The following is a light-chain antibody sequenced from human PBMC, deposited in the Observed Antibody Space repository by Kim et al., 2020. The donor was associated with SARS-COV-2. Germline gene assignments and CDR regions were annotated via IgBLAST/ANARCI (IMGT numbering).Light chain of an antibody. CDR3: CSYAGSDSFVV. CDR2: DVT. Sequence: QSVTRSCTGTNNDIGRYNYVSWYQLHPGKAPKLIIYDVTRRPSGVPHRFSGSKSADTASLTISGLQTEDEADYYCCSYAGSDSFVVFGGGTQLTVL. CDR1: NNDIGRYNY. V-gene: IGLV2-11*01. J-gene: IGLJ2*01.